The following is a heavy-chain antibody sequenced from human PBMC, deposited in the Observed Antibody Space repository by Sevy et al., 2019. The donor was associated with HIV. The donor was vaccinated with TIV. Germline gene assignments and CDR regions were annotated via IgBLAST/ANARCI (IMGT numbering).Heavy chain of an antibody. CDR2: IDNDGSST. V-gene: IGHV3-74*01. D-gene: IGHD3-10*01. CDR3: ARGYSGSGRAY. Sequence: GESLKISCAASGFTFSSYWMYWVRQAPGKGLVWVSRIDNDGSSTRYADSVKGRFTISRDNAKNTLSLQMNSLRAEDTAVYYCARGYSGSGRAYWGQGTLVTVSS. J-gene: IGHJ4*02. CDR1: GFTFSSYW.